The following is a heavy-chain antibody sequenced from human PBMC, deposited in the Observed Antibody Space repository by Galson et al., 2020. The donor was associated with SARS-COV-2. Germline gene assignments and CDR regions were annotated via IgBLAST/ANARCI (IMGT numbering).Heavy chain of an antibody. Sequence: SETLSLTCTVSGGSISSDYWSWIRQPPGKGLEWIGYLYYSGSGSTNYNPSLKSRVTISVDTSKNQFYLKLSSVTAADTAVYYCARGNTVKRFDSWGQGTLVTVSS. CDR2: LYYSGSGST. CDR3: ARGNTVKRFDS. J-gene: IGHJ4*02. V-gene: IGHV4-59*01. D-gene: IGHD4-4*01. CDR1: GGSISSDY.